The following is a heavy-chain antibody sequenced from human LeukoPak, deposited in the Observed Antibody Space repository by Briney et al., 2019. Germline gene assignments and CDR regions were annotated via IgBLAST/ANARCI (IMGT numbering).Heavy chain of an antibody. Sequence: SETLSLTCTVSGGSISSGGYYWSWIRQHPGKGLEWIGYIYYSGSTYYNPSLKSRVTISVDTSKNQFSLNLSSGTAADTAVYYCARAGTIWNPHTWGQGTLVTVSS. CDR3: ARAGTIWNPHT. CDR2: IYYSGST. J-gene: IGHJ5*02. V-gene: IGHV4-31*03. D-gene: IGHD3-3*01. CDR1: GGSISSGGYY.